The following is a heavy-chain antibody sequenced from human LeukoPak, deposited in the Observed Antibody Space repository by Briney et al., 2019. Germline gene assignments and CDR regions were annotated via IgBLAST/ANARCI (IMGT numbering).Heavy chain of an antibody. D-gene: IGHD2-2*01. CDR2: IYTSGST. CDR1: GGSISSGSYY. J-gene: IGHJ3*02. CDR3: ARDRVVPAAFTHDAFDI. Sequence: PSQTLSLTCTVSGGSISSGSYYWSWIRQPAGKGLEWIGRIYTSGSTNYNPSLKSRVTISVDTSKNQFSLKLSSVTAADTAVYYCARDRVVPAAFTHDAFDIWGQGTMVTVSS. V-gene: IGHV4-61*02.